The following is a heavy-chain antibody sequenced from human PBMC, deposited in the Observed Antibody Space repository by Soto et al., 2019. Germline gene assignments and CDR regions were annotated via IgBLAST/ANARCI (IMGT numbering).Heavy chain of an antibody. J-gene: IGHJ3*02. D-gene: IGHD1-26*01. V-gene: IGHV4-30-2*06. CDR3: ARDIRRIVGAADAFDI. Sequence: PSETLSLTCAVSGGSISSGGYSWNWIRQSPGKGLEWIGYIYHSGSTLYNPSLKSRVTITADKSTSTAYMELSSLRSEDTAVYYCARDIRRIVGAADAFDIWGLGTMVTVSS. CDR2: IYHSGST. CDR1: GGSISSGGYS.